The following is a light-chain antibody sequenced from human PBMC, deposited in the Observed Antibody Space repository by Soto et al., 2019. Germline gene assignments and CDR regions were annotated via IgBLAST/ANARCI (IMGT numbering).Light chain of an antibody. CDR3: QQYGSSPRT. CDR1: QSVRSN. J-gene: IGKJ1*01. CDR2: DAS. Sequence: EKVMTQSPATLSVSPGERATLSCGASQSVRSNVAWYQQKPGQPPRLLIYDASTRATGIPSRFSGSGSGTEFTLTISSLKSEDFAVYYCQQYGSSPRTFGQGTKVAI. V-gene: IGKV3-15*01.